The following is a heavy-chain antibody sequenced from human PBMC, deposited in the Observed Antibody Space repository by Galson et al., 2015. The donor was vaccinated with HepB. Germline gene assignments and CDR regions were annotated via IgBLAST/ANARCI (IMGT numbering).Heavy chain of an antibody. Sequence: SLRLSCAASGFAFGSHNMIWVRQAPGRGLECVSAISGHAEKIYYAESLKGRFTISRDNSKSTVYLQISGLRVDDTAVYYCVKDSHYDFWQGSLFELWGQGTPVTVAS. D-gene: IGHD3-3*01. J-gene: IGHJ4*02. CDR2: ISGHAEKI. CDR1: GFAFGSHN. V-gene: IGHV3-23*01. CDR3: VKDSHYDFWQGSLFEL.